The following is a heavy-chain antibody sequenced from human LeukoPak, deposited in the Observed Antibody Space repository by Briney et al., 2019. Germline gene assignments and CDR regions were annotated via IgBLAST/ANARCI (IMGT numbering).Heavy chain of an antibody. D-gene: IGHD3-22*01. Sequence: PGGSLRLSCAASGFTFSSYWMSWVRQAPGKGLEWVANIKQDGSEKYYVDSVKGRFTISRDNAKNSLYLQMNSLRAEDTAVYYCAREDHCYDSSGYYGPQPKYFQHWGQGTLVTVSS. CDR3: AREDHCYDSSGYYGPQPKYFQH. J-gene: IGHJ1*01. CDR1: GFTFSSYW. CDR2: IKQDGSEK. V-gene: IGHV3-7*01.